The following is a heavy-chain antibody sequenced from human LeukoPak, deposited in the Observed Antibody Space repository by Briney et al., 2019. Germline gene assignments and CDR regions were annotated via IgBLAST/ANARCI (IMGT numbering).Heavy chain of an antibody. V-gene: IGHV4-4*07. CDR2: IHNSGIS. D-gene: IGHD2-21*01. CDR1: ADFISIYY. Sequence: SETLSLTCTVSADFISIYYWSWIRQPAGKGLEWLGSIHNSGISNYNPSIKGRVTMSVDTSKNHFSLNLTSLTAADTAVYYCARSTDNCGGRAFDIWGQGTMVTVSS. CDR3: ARSTDNCGGRAFDI. J-gene: IGHJ3*02.